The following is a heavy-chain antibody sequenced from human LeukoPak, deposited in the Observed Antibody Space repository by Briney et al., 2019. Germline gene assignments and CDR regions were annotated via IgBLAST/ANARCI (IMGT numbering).Heavy chain of an antibody. CDR2: IYYSGST. D-gene: IGHD3-3*01. CDR3: ASWRPNWFDP. V-gene: IGHV4-59*01. CDR1: GGSISSYY. J-gene: IGHJ5*02. Sequence: TSETLSLTCTVSGGSISSYYWSWIRQPPGKGLEWIGYIYYSGSTNYNPFLKSRVTISVDTSKNQFSLKLSSVTAADTAVYYCASWRPNWFDPWGQGTLVTVSS.